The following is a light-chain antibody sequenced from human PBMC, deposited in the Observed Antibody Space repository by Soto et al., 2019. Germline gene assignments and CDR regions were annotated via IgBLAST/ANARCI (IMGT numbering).Light chain of an antibody. J-gene: IGKJ1*01. CDR3: QQYKSHWT. V-gene: IGKV1-5*03. CDR2: KVS. CDR1: QSLSGY. Sequence: DIQMTQSTSTLSASVGARVTITCRASQSLSGYLAWFQQKPGQAPKLLIYKVSTLETGVPARFSGSGSGTEFTLTISSLLPDDFATYFCQQYKSHWTFGQGTKVEIK.